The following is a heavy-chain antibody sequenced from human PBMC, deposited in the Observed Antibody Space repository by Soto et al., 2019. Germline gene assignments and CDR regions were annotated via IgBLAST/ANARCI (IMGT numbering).Heavy chain of an antibody. J-gene: IGHJ4*02. CDR2: IYYSGST. V-gene: IGHV4-59*01. Sequence: SETLSLTCTVSGGSISSYYWSWIRQPPGKGLEWIGYIYYSGSTNYNPSLKSRVTISVDTSKNQFSLKLSSVTAADTAVYYCASSGYSYESLDYWGQGTLVTVSS. CDR3: ASSGYSYESLDY. CDR1: GGSISSYY. D-gene: IGHD5-18*01.